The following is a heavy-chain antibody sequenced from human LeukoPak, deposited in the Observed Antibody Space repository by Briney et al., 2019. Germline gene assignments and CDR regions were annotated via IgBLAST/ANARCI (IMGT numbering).Heavy chain of an antibody. CDR1: GGSFSGYY. J-gene: IGHJ4*02. V-gene: IGHV4-34*01. CDR2: INHSGST. D-gene: IGHD3-16*02. Sequence: PSETLSLTCAVYGGSFSGYYWSWIRQPPGKGLEWIGEINHSGSTNYNPSLKSRVTISVDTSKNQFSLKLSSVTAADTAVYYCARVPQGELSHLTYYFDYWGQGTLVTVSS. CDR3: ARVPQGELSHLTYYFDY.